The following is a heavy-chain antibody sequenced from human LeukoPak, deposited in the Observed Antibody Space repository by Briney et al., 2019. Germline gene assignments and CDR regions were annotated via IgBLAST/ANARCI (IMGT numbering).Heavy chain of an antibody. CDR3: ARGQQLDDFEN. V-gene: IGHV1-2*06. D-gene: IGHD6-13*01. J-gene: IGHJ4*02. CDR2: INPNSGGT. CDR1: GYTFTGYY. Sequence: ASVKVSCKASGYTFTGYYMHWVRQVPGQGLEWMGRINPNSGGTNYAQKFQGRVTMTRDTSINTGYMELSRLRSDDTAVYYCARGQQLDDFENWGKGTLVTVSS.